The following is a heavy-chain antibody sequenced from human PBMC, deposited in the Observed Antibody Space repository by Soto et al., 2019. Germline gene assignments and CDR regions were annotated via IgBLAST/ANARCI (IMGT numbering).Heavy chain of an antibody. Sequence: EVQLLESGGGLVQPGGSLRLSCAASGFTFSRYAMNWVHQAPGKGLEWVSTVNSNGGSTSYADSVKGRFTISRDNSEKTLYLQMNSLRAEDTAVYYCAKLTYGDPVDYWGQRTLVSVSS. V-gene: IGHV3-23*01. D-gene: IGHD4-17*01. J-gene: IGHJ4*02. CDR2: VNSNGGST. CDR3: AKLTYGDPVDY. CDR1: GFTFSRYA.